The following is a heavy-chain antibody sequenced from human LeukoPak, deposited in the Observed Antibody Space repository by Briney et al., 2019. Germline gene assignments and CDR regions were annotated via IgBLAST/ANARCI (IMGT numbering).Heavy chain of an antibody. CDR3: ARDYSTRYFDS. V-gene: IGHV4-59*01. D-gene: IGHD2-21*01. Sequence: SETLPLTCTVSGGSISSYYWSWIRQPPGKGLEWIGYIYYSGSTNYNPSLKSRVTISVDTSKNQFSLKLSSVTAADTAVYYCARDYSTRYFDSWGQGTLSPSPQ. CDR1: GGSISSYY. CDR2: IYYSGST. J-gene: IGHJ4*02.